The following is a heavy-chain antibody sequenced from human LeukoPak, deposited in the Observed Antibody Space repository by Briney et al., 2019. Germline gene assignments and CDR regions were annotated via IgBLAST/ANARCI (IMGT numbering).Heavy chain of an antibody. V-gene: IGHV4-30-4*01. CDR2: IYYSGST. CDR1: GGSISSGDYY. D-gene: IGHD3-10*01. Sequence: SETLSLTCTVSGGSISSGDYYWRWIRQPPGKGLEWIGYIYYSGSTYYNPSLKSRVTISVDTSKNQFSLKLSSVTAADTAVYYCARAGQDDDAFDIWGQGTMVTVSS. J-gene: IGHJ3*02. CDR3: ARAGQDDDAFDI.